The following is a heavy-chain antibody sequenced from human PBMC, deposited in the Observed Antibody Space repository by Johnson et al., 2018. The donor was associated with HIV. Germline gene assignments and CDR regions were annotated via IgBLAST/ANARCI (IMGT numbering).Heavy chain of an antibody. CDR1: GFAFDDYG. CDR2: IQSGGGST. CDR3: AREGPSERAGFDI. J-gene: IGHJ3*02. Sequence: VQLVESGGGVVRPGGSLRLSCAASGFAFDDYGMHWVRRAPGKWLVCVARIQSGGGSTSYVASVKVRFIISRDNPKNKLYLQMNSLRADDTAVYYCAREGPSERAGFDIWGQGTMVNVSS. V-gene: IGHV3-20*04.